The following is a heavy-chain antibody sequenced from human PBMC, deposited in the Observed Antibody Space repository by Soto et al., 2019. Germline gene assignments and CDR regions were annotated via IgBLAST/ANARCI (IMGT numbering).Heavy chain of an antibody. D-gene: IGHD2-2*01. J-gene: IGHJ4*02. Sequence: SETLSLTCTVSGGSISSSSYYWGWIRQPPGKGLEWIGSIYYSGSTYYNPSLKSRVTISVDTSKNQFSLKLSSVTAADTAVYYCARTVGDIVLVPAAQFDYWGQGTLVTVSS. CDR3: ARTVGDIVLVPAAQFDY. CDR2: IYYSGST. V-gene: IGHV4-39*01. CDR1: GGSISSSSYY.